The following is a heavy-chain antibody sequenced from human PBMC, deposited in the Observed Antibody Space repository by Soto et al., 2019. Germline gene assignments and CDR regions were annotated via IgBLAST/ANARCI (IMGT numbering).Heavy chain of an antibody. J-gene: IGHJ4*02. V-gene: IGHV1-69*02. CDR2: IIPILGIA. CDR3: ATTSGYDYGSFDY. D-gene: IGHD5-12*01. Sequence: QVQLVQSGAEVKKPGSSVKVSCKASGGTFSSYTISWVRQAPGQGLEWMGRIIPILGIANYAQKFQGRVTITADKSPSTAYMELSSLRSEDTAVYYCATTSGYDYGSFDYWGQGTLVTVSS. CDR1: GGTFSSYT.